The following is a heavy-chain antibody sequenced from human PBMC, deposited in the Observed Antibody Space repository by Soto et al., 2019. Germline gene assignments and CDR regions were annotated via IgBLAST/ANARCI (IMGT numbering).Heavy chain of an antibody. CDR1: GYSFSNYN. CDR3: ARDKVWGGFDI. J-gene: IGHJ3*02. CDR2: ISGYNGNT. Sequence: QVQLVQSGPELKKPGASVKVSCRSSGYSFSNYNFCWVRQAPGQGLEWLGWISGYNGNTNYAQKLQGRVTMTTDSFTSTAYMELRGLRSDDTAVYYCARDKVWGGFDIWGQGTMGTVSS. V-gene: IGHV1-18*01. D-gene: IGHD3-16*01.